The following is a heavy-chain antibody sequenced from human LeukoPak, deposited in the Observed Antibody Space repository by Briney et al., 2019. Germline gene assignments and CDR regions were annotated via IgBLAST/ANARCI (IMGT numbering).Heavy chain of an antibody. CDR3: ARAHYYDSSGYYYYYYYMDV. V-gene: IGHV3-23*01. J-gene: IGHJ6*03. CDR2: TSSSDAGT. D-gene: IGHD3-22*01. Sequence: PGGSLRLSCAASGFALSSYAMSWVRQAPGKGLEWVSATSSSDAGTYHAESVRGRFTISRDNSKNTLYLQMNSLRAEDTAVYYCARAHYYDSSGYYYYYYYMDVWGKGITVTVSS. CDR1: GFALSSYA.